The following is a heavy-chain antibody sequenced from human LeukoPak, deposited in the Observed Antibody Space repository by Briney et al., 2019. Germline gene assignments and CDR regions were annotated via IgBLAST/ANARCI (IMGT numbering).Heavy chain of an antibody. Sequence: SETLSLTCAVYGGSFSGYYWSWIRQPPGKGLEWIGEINHSGSTNYNPSLKSRVTISVDTSKNQFSLKLSSVTAADAAVYYCAKRRGAAAWPIGFWGQGTLVTVSS. J-gene: IGHJ4*02. D-gene: IGHD6-13*01. CDR1: GGSFSGYY. CDR3: AKRRGAAAWPIGF. CDR2: INHSGST. V-gene: IGHV4-34*01.